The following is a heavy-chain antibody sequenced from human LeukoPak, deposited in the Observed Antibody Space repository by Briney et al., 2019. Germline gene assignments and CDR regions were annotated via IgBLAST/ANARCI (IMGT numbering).Heavy chain of an antibody. J-gene: IGHJ5*02. CDR1: GFTFSNYA. V-gene: IGHV3-23*01. CDR3: ANNGRKYYDTSSWFDP. Sequence: GGSLRLSCETSGFTFSNYAMTWVRQAPGKGLEWVSAISGSGGSTYYADSMKGRFTISRDNSKNTLYLQMNSLRAEDTAVYYCANNGRKYYDTSSWFDPWGQGTLVTVSS. D-gene: IGHD3-22*01. CDR2: ISGSGGST.